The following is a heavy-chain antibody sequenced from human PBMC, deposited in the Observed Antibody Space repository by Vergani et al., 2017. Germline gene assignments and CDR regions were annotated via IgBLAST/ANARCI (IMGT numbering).Heavy chain of an antibody. CDR3: ARASRRVTMFGVVIPNWFDP. D-gene: IGHD3-3*01. V-gene: IGHV4-34*01. J-gene: IGHJ5*02. CDR1: GGSFSGYY. Sequence: QVQLQQWGAGLLKPSETLSLTCAVYGGSFSGYYWSWIRQPPGKGLEWIGEINHSGSTNYNPSLKSRVTISVDTSKNQFSLKLSSVTAADTAVYYCARASRRVTMFGVVIPNWFDPWGQGTLVTVSS. CDR2: INHSGST.